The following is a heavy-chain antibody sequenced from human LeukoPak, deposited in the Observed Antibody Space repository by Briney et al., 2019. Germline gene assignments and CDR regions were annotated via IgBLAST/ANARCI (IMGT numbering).Heavy chain of an antibody. J-gene: IGHJ3*02. Sequence: ASVRVSCKTTGYTFTNFGLSWVRQAPGQGLEWVGWINTYNGKTNYAETLQGRVSMTTDTSTTTAYMDLRSLRADDTAVYYCATDRTKWELLDAFDIWGQGTMVTVSS. CDR1: GYTFTNFG. CDR2: INTYNGKT. CDR3: ATDRTKWELLDAFDI. D-gene: IGHD1-26*01. V-gene: IGHV1-18*01.